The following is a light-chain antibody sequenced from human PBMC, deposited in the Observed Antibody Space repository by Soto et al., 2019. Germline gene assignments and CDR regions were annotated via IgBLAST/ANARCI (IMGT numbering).Light chain of an antibody. Sequence: QSVLTQPPSVSGAPGQRVTISCTGSSSNIGASYDVNWYQQLPGTAPKLLIYGNSNRPSGVPDRFSGSKSGTSASLAITGLQAEDEADYYCQSYDNSLSGDVFGTGTKVTVL. CDR2: GNS. V-gene: IGLV1-40*01. CDR1: SSNIGASYD. J-gene: IGLJ1*01. CDR3: QSYDNSLSGDV.